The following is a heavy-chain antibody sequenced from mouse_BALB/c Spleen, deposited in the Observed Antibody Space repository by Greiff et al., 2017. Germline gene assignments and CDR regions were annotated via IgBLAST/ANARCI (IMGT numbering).Heavy chain of an antibody. CDR2: IAPGSGST. J-gene: IGHJ2*01. V-gene: IGHV1S41*01. D-gene: IGHD2-1*01. CDR1: GYTFTSYW. Sequence: DLVKPGASVKLSCKASGYTFTSYWINWIKQRPGQGLEWIGRIAPGSGSTYYNEMFKGKATLTVDTSSSTAYIQLSSLSSEDSAVYFCASSQPDGNYYFDYWGQGTTLTVSS. CDR3: ASSQPDGNYYFDY.